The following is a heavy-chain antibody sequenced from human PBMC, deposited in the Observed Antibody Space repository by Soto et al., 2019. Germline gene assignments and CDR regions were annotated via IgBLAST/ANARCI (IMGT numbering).Heavy chain of an antibody. CDR2: INHKGST. D-gene: IGHD3-10*01. CDR1: GGSFSGYY. CDR3: ARMIRGVGSGATKYNWFDP. J-gene: IGHJ5*02. V-gene: IGHV4-34*01. Sequence: QVQLQQWGAGLLKPSETLSLTCAAYGGSFSGYYWSWIRQPPGKGLEWLGEINHKGSTNYNPSIKSRRTISVDTSKNQFSLKLTSVTAADTAVYYCARMIRGVGSGATKYNWFDPWGQGTLVTVSS.